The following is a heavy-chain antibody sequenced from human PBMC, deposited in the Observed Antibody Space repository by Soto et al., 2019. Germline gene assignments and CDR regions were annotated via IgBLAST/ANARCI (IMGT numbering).Heavy chain of an antibody. V-gene: IGHV4-34*01. Sequence: SETLSLTCAVYGGSFSGYYWSWIRQPPGKGLEWIGEVNHSGSTNYNPSLKSRVTISVDTSKNQFSLKLSSVTTADTAVYYCARASTTATTLEYWCQGIRVNVAS. CDR2: VNHSGST. D-gene: IGHD4-17*01. CDR1: GGSFSGYY. J-gene: IGHJ4*02. CDR3: ARASTTATTLEY.